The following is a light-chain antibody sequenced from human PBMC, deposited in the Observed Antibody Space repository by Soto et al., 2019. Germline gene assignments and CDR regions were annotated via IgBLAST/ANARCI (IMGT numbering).Light chain of an antibody. Sequence: DIQMTQSPSSLSASVGDRVTITCQASQDISNYLNWYHQKPGKAPKLLIYDASNLETGVPSRFSGSGSGTDFTFTISSLQPEDIATYYCQQYDNLPWTFGQGTTVEIK. V-gene: IGKV1-33*01. CDR2: DAS. CDR3: QQYDNLPWT. CDR1: QDISNY. J-gene: IGKJ1*01.